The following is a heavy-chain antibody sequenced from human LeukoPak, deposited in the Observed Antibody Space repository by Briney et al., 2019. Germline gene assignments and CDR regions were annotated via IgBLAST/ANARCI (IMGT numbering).Heavy chain of an antibody. V-gene: IGHV3-11*04. CDR3: ARDFYGDLYFDY. J-gene: IGHJ4*02. D-gene: IGHD4-17*01. Sequence: GGSLRLSCAASGFTFSDYYMSWIRQAPGKGQEWVSYISGSGSTIYYADSVKGRFTISRDNAKNSLYLQMNSLRAEDTAVYYCARDFYGDLYFDYWGQGTLVTVSS. CDR1: GFTFSDYY. CDR2: ISGSGSTI.